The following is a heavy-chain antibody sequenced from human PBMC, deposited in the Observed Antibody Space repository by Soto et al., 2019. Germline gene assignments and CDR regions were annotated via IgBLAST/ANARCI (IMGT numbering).Heavy chain of an antibody. CDR2: IYYSGST. D-gene: IGHD3-10*01. CDR1: GGSISSGGYY. J-gene: IGHJ6*02. Sequence: SETLSLTCTVSGGSISSGGYYWSWIRQHPGKGLEWIGYIYYSGSTYYNPSLKSRVTISVDTSKNQFSLKLSSVTAADTAVYYCARDGVHPPHYGMDVWGQGTTVTVSS. V-gene: IGHV4-31*03. CDR3: ARDGVHPPHYGMDV.